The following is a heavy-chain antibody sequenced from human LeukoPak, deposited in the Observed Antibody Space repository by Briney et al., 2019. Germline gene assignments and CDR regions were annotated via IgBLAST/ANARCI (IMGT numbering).Heavy chain of an antibody. CDR1: GFTFSSCY. V-gene: IGHV3-21*04. CDR2: ISSSSSYI. Sequence: PGGSLRLSCAASGFTFSSCYMNWVRQAPGKGLEWVSSISSSSSYIYYADSVKGRFTISRDNAKNSLYLQMNSLRADDTAIYYCARNQQLGGHSYYYYGMDVWGQGTTVTVSS. J-gene: IGHJ6*02. CDR3: ARNQQLGGHSYYYYGMDV. D-gene: IGHD3-16*01.